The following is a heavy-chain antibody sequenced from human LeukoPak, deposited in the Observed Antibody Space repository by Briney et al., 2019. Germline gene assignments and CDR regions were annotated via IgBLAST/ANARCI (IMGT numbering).Heavy chain of an antibody. D-gene: IGHD6-13*01. Sequence: ASVKVSCTASGGTLSSYAINWVRQAPGQGLEWMSLIIPMYGTTYYAQKFEGRVAISADESTGTAYLEVSSLRSDDTAVYYCAREASGTRGYYYYGLDVWGGGTTVIVSS. CDR2: IIPMYGTT. V-gene: IGHV1-69*13. J-gene: IGHJ6*04. CDR3: AREASGTRGYYYYGLDV. CDR1: GGTLSSYA.